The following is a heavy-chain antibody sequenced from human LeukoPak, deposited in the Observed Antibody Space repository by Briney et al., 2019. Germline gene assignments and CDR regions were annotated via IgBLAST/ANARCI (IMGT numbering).Heavy chain of an antibody. J-gene: IGHJ4*02. V-gene: IGHV3-48*03. Sequence: GRSLRLSCAAAGFTFSSYETNWVRQAPGKGREWVSYISSSGTTIYYADSVKGRFTISRDNAKHSLYLQMNSLRAEDTAVYYCARVYRSSPEDYWGQGTLVTVSS. CDR1: GFTFSSYE. D-gene: IGHD6-6*01. CDR2: ISSSGTTI. CDR3: ARVYRSSPEDY.